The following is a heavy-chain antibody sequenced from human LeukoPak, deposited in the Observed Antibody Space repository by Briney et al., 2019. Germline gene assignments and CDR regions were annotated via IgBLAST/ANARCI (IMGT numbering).Heavy chain of an antibody. CDR2: INHSGST. CDR1: GGSISSTTYY. Sequence: PSETLSLTCTVSGGSISSTTYYWSWIRQPPGKGLEWIGEINHSGSTNYNPSLKSRVTISVDTSKNQFSLKLSSVTAADTAVYYCARGRATSERWELSGVAYWGQGTLVTVSS. D-gene: IGHD1-26*01. V-gene: IGHV4-39*07. J-gene: IGHJ4*02. CDR3: ARGRATSERWELSGVAY.